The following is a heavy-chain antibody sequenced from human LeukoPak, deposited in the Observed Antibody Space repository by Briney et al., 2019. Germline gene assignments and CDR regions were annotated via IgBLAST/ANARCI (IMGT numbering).Heavy chain of an antibody. V-gene: IGHV1-2*02. CDR1: GYTFTGYY. J-gene: IGHJ3*02. Sequence: ASVKVSCKASGYTFTGYYMHWVRQAPGQGLEWMGWINPNSGGTNYAQKFQGRVTMTRDTSISTAYMELSRLGSDDTAVYYCARDISELRVPLQLHAFDIWGQGTMVTVSS. CDR3: ARDISELRVPLQLHAFDI. D-gene: IGHD2-15*01. CDR2: INPNSGGT.